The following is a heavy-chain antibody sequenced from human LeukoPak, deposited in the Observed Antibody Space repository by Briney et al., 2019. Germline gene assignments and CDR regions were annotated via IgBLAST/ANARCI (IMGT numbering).Heavy chain of an antibody. CDR2: INHSGST. D-gene: IGHD3-10*01. Sequence: PSETLSLTCAVYGGSFSGYYWSWIRQPPGKGLEWIGEINHSGSTNYNPSLKCRVTISVDTSKNQFSLKLSSVTAAGTAVYYCAGRRGVIMHWGQGTLVTVSS. J-gene: IGHJ4*02. V-gene: IGHV4-34*01. CDR3: AGRRGVIMH. CDR1: GGSFSGYY.